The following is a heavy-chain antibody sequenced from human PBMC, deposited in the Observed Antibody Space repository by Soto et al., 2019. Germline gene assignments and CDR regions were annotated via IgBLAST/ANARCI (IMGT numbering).Heavy chain of an antibody. D-gene: IGHD1-20*01. CDR3: VKDIRIGPPHYGMDV. V-gene: IGHV3-64D*06. CDR1: GFTFSSYA. J-gene: IGHJ6*04. CDR2: ISSNGGST. Sequence: LRLSCSASGFTFSSYAMHWVRQAPGKGLEYVSAISSNGGSTYYADSVKGRFTISRDNSKNTLYLQMSSLRAEDTAVYYCVKDIRIGPPHYGMDVWGKGTTVTVSS.